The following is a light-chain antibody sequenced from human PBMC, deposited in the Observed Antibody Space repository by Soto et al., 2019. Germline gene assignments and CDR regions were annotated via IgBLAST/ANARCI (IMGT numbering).Light chain of an antibody. CDR3: QQSYSTPPT. CDR1: QSISSY. J-gene: IGKJ1*01. Sequence: DIQMTQSPSSQSAYVGDRVTKTCRASQSISSYLNWYQQKPGKAPKLLIYAASSLQSGVPSRFSGSGSGTDFTLTISSLQPEDFATYYCQQSYSTPPTFGQGTKV. V-gene: IGKV1-39*01. CDR2: AAS.